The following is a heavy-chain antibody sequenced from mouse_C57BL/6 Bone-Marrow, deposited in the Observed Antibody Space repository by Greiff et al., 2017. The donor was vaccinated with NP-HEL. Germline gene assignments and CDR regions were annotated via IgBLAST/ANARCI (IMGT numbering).Heavy chain of an antibody. D-gene: IGHD2-2*01. CDR1: GFTFSSYA. Sequence: EVKLMESGGGLVKPGGSLKLSCAASGFTFSSYAMSWVRQTPEKRLEWVATISDGGSYTYYPDNVKGRFTISRDNAKNNLYLQMSHLKSEDTAMYYCARVAIYYGYEGDYWGQGTTLTVSS. V-gene: IGHV5-4*03. CDR3: ARVAIYYGYEGDY. CDR2: ISDGGSYT. J-gene: IGHJ2*01.